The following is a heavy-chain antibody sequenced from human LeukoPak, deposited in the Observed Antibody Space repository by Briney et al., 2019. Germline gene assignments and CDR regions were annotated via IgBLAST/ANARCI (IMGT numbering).Heavy chain of an antibody. CDR2: IIPIFGTA. V-gene: IGHV1-69*05. Sequence: SAKVSCKASGGTFSSYAISWVRQAPGQGLEWMGGIIPIFGTANYAQKFQGRVTITTDESTSTAYMELSSLRSEDTAVYYCASNRHSTLYYFDYWRQGTLVTVSS. D-gene: IGHD2/OR15-2a*01. CDR1: GGTFSSYA. CDR3: ASNRHSTLYYFDY. J-gene: IGHJ4*02.